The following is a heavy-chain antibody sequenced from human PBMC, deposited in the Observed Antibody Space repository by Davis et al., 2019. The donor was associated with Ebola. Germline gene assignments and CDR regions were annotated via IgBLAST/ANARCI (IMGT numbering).Heavy chain of an antibody. CDR2: IRYEGSNR. V-gene: IGHV3-30*02. Sequence: GGSLRLSCAASGFTFSDYGMHWVRQAPGKGLEWVAFIRYEGSNRDYADSVEGRFTISRDNSRNTLYLQMNNLRADDTALYYCAKDRGLGGYTYFDYWGQGTLVTVSS. CDR1: GFTFSDYG. J-gene: IGHJ4*02. D-gene: IGHD5-18*01. CDR3: AKDRGLGGYTYFDY.